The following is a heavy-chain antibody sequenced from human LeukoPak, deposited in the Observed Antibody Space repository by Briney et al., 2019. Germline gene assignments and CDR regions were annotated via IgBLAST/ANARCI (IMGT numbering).Heavy chain of an antibody. CDR2: ISYDGYDK. CDR3: ARDFFPIVDSSWYEIGY. CDR1: GFTVSSNY. V-gene: IGHV3-30-3*01. Sequence: GGSLRLSCAASGFTVSSNYMSWVRQTPGKGLEWVTLISYDGYDKSYADSVRGRFTISRDNSKNTLYLQMDSLGSEDTAVYYCARDFFPIVDSSWYEIGYWGQGTLVTVSS. J-gene: IGHJ4*02. D-gene: IGHD6-13*01.